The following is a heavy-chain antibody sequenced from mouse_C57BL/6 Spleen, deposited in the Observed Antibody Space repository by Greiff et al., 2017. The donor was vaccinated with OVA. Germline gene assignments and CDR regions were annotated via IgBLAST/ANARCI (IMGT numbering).Heavy chain of an antibody. D-gene: IGHD2-1*01. J-gene: IGHJ2*01. CDR2: IHPNSGST. Sequence: QVQLQQSGAELVKPGASVKLSCKASGYTFTSYWMHWVKQRPGQGLEWIGMIHPNSGSTNYNEKFKSKATLTVDKSSSTAYMQLRSLTSEDSVVYYCAKWGPYGNYGWGQGTTLTVSS. CDR1: GYTFTSYW. V-gene: IGHV1-64*01. CDR3: AKWGPYGNYG.